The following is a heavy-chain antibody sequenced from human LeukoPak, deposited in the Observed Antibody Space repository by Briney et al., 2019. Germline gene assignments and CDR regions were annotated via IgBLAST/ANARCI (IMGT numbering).Heavy chain of an antibody. V-gene: IGHV4-34*01. D-gene: IGHD3-22*01. J-gene: IGHJ3*02. Sequence: SETLSLTCAVYGGSFSGYYWSWIRQPPGKGLEWIGEINHSGSTNYNPSLKSRVTISVDTSKNQFSLKLSSVTAADTAVYYCARNLIVVEAFDIWGQGTMVTVSS. CDR3: ARNLIVVEAFDI. CDR1: GGSFSGYY. CDR2: INHSGST.